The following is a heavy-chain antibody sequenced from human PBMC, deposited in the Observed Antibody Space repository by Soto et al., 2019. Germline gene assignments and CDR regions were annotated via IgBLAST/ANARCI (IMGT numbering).Heavy chain of an antibody. J-gene: IGHJ6*02. CDR1: GFRFKDYD. D-gene: IGHD3-22*01. CDR3: AKRKYYDSSYGMDV. CDR2: ISHDGIKK. Sequence: QVRLVESGGGVAQPGTSLTLSCVGSGFRFKDYDIQWVRQAPGKGLEWVAIISHDGIKKEYVDSVKGRFTVSRDNSKNTLFLQMDSLRADDTAVYYCAKRKYYDSSYGMDVWGQGTTVTVSS. V-gene: IGHV3-30*18.